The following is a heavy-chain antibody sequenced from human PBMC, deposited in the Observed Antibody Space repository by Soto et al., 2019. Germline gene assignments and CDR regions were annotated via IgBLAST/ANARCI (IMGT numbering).Heavy chain of an antibody. CDR1: GGSISNSNW. Sequence: SETLSLTCAVSGGSISNSNWWSWVRQPPGKGLEWIGEIYHSGSTNYNPSLKSRVTISVDKSKNQFSLKLSSVTAADTAVYYCARDAVGELSWFDPWGQGTLVTVSS. V-gene: IGHV4-4*02. D-gene: IGHD3-10*01. CDR2: IYHSGST. CDR3: ARDAVGELSWFDP. J-gene: IGHJ5*02.